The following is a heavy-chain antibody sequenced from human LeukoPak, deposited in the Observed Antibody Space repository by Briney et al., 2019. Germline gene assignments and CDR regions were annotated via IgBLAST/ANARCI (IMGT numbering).Heavy chain of an antibody. Sequence: GGSLRLSCAVSGFTFSSDWMIWVRQAPGKGLEWVANINPDGSEKNYVDSVRGRFTISRDNAKNSVYLQMDSLRAEDTAVYYCARGPTNGQAFDYWGQGTLVSVSS. D-gene: IGHD2-8*01. J-gene: IGHJ4*02. CDR2: INPDGSEK. V-gene: IGHV3-7*01. CDR1: GFTFSSDW. CDR3: ARGPTNGQAFDY.